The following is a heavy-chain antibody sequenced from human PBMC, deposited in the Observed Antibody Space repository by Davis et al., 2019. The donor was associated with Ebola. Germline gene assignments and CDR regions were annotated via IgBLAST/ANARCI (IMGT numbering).Heavy chain of an antibody. Sequence: MPSETLSLTCTVSGGSISSYYWSWIRQPPGKGLEWIGYIYYSGSTNYNPSLKRRVTISVDTSKNQFSLKLSSVTAADTAVYYCARFYQYYYDSSDAFDIWGQGTMVTVSS. CDR2: IYYSGST. D-gene: IGHD3-22*01. CDR3: ARFYQYYYDSSDAFDI. V-gene: IGHV4-59*08. J-gene: IGHJ3*02. CDR1: GGSISSYY.